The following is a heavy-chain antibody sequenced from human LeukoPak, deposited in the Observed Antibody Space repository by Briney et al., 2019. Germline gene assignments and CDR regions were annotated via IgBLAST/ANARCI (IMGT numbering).Heavy chain of an antibody. CDR3: ARRAGSAESHSIDY. D-gene: IGHD3-10*01. Sequence: GGSLRLSCTASGFTFSSYWMHWVRQAPGKGLVWVSRIHSDGSTTSYADSVKGRFTISRDNAKNTLYLQIDSPRAAATAVYYCARRAGSAESHSIDYWGQGTLVTVSS. CDR2: IHSDGSTT. V-gene: IGHV3-74*01. CDR1: GFTFSSYW. J-gene: IGHJ4*02.